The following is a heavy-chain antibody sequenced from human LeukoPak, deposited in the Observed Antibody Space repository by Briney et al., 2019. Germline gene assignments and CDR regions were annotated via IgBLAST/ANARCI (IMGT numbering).Heavy chain of an antibody. J-gene: IGHJ6*03. CDR2: IIPMFGTA. D-gene: IGHD2-2*01. Sequence: SSVKVSCKASGGTFSSYAISWVRQAPGQGLELMGGIIPMFGTANYAQKVQGRVTITADESTSTAYMELSSLRSEDTAVYYCARGICYARYYYYYMDVWGKGTTVTVSS. V-gene: IGHV1-69*01. CDR3: ARGICYARYYYYYMDV. CDR1: GGTFSSYA.